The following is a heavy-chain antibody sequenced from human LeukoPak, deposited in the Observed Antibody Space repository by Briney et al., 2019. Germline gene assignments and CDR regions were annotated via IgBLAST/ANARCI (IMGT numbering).Heavy chain of an antibody. CDR1: GGSFSGYY. CDR2: INHSGST. J-gene: IGHJ4*02. CDR3: ARVRYNWNRDFDY. Sequence: SETLSLTCAVYGGSFSGYYWSWIRQPPGKGLEWIGEINHSGSTNYNPSLKSRVTFSVDTSKNQFSLRLNSVTAADTALYYCARVRYNWNRDFDYWGQGTLVTVSS. D-gene: IGHD1-20*01. V-gene: IGHV4-34*01.